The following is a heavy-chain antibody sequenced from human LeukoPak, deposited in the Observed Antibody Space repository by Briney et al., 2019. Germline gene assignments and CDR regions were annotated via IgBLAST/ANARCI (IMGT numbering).Heavy chain of an antibody. CDR3: AKDLKSVVAANFDY. CDR2: ITGSGGNT. Sequence: GGSLRLFCAASGFVFSSFAMIWVRQAPGEGLEWVSGITGSGGNTYYADSVKGRFTISRDNSKNTLYLQMNSLRAEDTAVYYCAKDLKSVVAANFDYWGQGTLVTVSS. V-gene: IGHV3-23*01. D-gene: IGHD2-15*01. CDR1: GFVFSSFA. J-gene: IGHJ4*02.